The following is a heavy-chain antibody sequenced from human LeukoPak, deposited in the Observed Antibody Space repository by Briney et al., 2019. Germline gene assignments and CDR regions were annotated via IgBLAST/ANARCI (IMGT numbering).Heavy chain of an antibody. CDR3: ARGGTISSPRKSGNWFDP. J-gene: IGHJ5*02. Sequence: SQTLSLTCAISGDSVSSNSAAWNWIRQSPSRGLEWLGRTYYMSKWYNDYAVSVKSRITINPDTSKNQFSLQLNSVTPEDTAVYYCARGGTISSPRKSGNWFDPWGQGTLVTVSS. D-gene: IGHD2-21*01. CDR2: TYYMSKWYN. V-gene: IGHV6-1*01. CDR1: GDSVSSNSAA.